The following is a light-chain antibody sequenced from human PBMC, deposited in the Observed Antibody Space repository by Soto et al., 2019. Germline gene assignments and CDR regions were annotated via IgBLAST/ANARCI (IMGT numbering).Light chain of an antibody. V-gene: IGLV1-51*02. CDR1: SSNIGNNY. J-gene: IGLJ1*01. CDR2: ENN. Sequence: QSVLTQPPSVSAAPGQKATISCSGSSSNIGNNYVSWYQQLPGTAPKLLIYENNKRPSGIPDRFSGSKSGTSATLGITGLQTGDEADYYCGTWDSSLSAAVFGTGTKLTVL. CDR3: GTWDSSLSAAV.